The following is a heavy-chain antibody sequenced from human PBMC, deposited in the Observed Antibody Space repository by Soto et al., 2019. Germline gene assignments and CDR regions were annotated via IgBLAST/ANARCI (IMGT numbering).Heavy chain of an antibody. CDR2: FDPEDGET. D-gene: IGHD7-27*01. CDR3: ATPIGNWGDASCYYCGMNV. Sequence: ASVKVSCKVSGYTLTELSMHWVRQAPGKGLEWMGGFDPEDGETIYAQKFQGRVTMTGDTSTDTAYMELSSLRSEDTAVYYCATPIGNWGDASCYYCGMNVWGQGTTVTVSS. V-gene: IGHV1-24*01. J-gene: IGHJ6*02. CDR1: GYTLTELS.